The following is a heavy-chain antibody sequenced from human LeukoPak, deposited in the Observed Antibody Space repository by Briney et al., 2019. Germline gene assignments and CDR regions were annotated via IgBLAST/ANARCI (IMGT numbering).Heavy chain of an antibody. CDR3: ARESYGSDY. J-gene: IGHJ4*02. CDR1: GFMFTRFT. V-gene: IGHV3-21*01. CDR2: ISTSSSSI. Sequence: GGSLRLSCAASGFMFTRFTMNWVRQAPGKGLEWVSSISTSSSSIYYADSVKGRFTVSRDNAKNSLYLQMNSLRAEDTAMYYCARESYGSDYWGQGTLVTVSS. D-gene: IGHD5-18*01.